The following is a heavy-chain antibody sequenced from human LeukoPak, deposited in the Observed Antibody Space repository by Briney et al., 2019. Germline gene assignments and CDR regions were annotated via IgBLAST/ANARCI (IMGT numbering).Heavy chain of an antibody. D-gene: IGHD6-13*01. J-gene: IGHJ4*02. CDR3: ARGYISSSWYVY. CDR2: INHSGST. V-gene: IGHV4-34*01. CDR1: GGPFSGYY. Sequence: PSETLSLTCAVYGGPFSGYYWSWIRQPPGKGLEWVGEINHSGSTNYNPSLKSRVTISVDTSKNQFSLKLSSVTAADTAVYYCARGYISSSWYVYWGQGTLVTVSS.